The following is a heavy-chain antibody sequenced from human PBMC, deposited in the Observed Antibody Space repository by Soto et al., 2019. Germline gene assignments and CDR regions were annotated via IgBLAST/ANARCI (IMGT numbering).Heavy chain of an antibody. D-gene: IGHD2-2*01. J-gene: IGHJ4*02. V-gene: IGHV3-23*01. CDR3: AKALGSSTNCFDY. CDR2: ISVSGGST. Sequence: PGGSLRLSCAVSGFIFNNYAMSWVRQAPGKGLEWVSAISVSGGSTHYVDSVKGRFTISRDNSKNTLYVQMNSLRAEDTAVYYCAKALGSSTNCFDYWGLGTLVTVSS. CDR1: GFIFNNYA.